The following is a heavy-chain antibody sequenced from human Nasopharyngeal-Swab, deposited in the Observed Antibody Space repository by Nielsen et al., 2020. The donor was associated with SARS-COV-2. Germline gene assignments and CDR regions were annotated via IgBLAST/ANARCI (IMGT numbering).Heavy chain of an antibody. J-gene: IGHJ4*02. CDR2: IKQDGTEK. V-gene: IGHV3-7*01. D-gene: IGHD3-10*01. CDR1: GYSFRTYG. Sequence: GESLKISCVASGYSFRTYGMSWVRQAPGKGLEWVANIKQDGTEKYFVDSVKGRFTISTDNAKNSLYLQMNSLRAEDTAVYYCARGLLWFGAHFDYWGQGTLVTVSS. CDR3: ARGLLWFGAHFDY.